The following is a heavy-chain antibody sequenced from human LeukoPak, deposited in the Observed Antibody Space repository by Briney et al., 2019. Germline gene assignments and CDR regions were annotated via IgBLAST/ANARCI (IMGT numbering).Heavy chain of an antibody. V-gene: IGHV4-34*01. J-gene: IGHJ3*02. CDR2: INHSGST. CDR1: GGSFSRYY. D-gene: IGHD3-9*01. CDR3: AKRRGGKLRYFDWLLKHDAFDI. Sequence: SETLSLTCAVYGGSFSRYYWSWIRQPPGKGLEWIGEINHSGSTNYNPSLKSRVTISVDTSKNQFSLKLSSVTAADTAVYYCAKRRGGKLRYFDWLLKHDAFDIWGQGTMVTVST.